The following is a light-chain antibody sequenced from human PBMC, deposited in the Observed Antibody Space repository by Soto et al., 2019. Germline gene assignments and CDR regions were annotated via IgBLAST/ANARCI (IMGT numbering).Light chain of an antibody. J-gene: IGKJ1*01. CDR3: QQYYSTPLT. CDR2: WAS. Sequence: DILMTQSPDSLAVSLGERATINCKSSQSVLYSSNNKNYLAWYQQKPGQPPKLLIYWASTREPGVPDRFSGSGSGTEFTLTISSMQAEDFEVYYCQQYYSTPLTFGQGTKVEIK. CDR1: QSVLYSSNNKNY. V-gene: IGKV4-1*01.